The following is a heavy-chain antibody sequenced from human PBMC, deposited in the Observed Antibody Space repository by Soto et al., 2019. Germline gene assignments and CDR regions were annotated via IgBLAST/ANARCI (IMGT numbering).Heavy chain of an antibody. CDR2: IYYSGST. CDR1: GGSISSSSYY. D-gene: IGHD3-9*01. V-gene: IGHV4-39*01. J-gene: IGHJ4*01. Sequence: SETLSLTCTVSGGSISSSSYYWGWIRRPPGKGLEWIGSIYYSGSTYYNPSLKSRVTISVDTANNQFSLKLSSVTATDTAVYYCGRRFSTGARIFHFDYWGQGTLVNVSS. CDR3: GRRFSTGARIFHFDY.